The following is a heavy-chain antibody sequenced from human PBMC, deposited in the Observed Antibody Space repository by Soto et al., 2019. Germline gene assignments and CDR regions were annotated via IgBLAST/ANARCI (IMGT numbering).Heavy chain of an antibody. CDR2: IHSSGNT. CDR1: GDSISSSRCY. V-gene: IGHV4-39*01. CDR3: ARHGYGDHDDAFDI. Sequence: PSETLSLTCAVSGDSISSSRCYWGWFRQPPGKGLEWIGSIHSSGNTKYNSSLKSRVTISVDTSKNQFSLKLTSVTAADAAVYYCARHGYGDHDDAFDIWGQGTMVT. J-gene: IGHJ3*02. D-gene: IGHD5-18*01.